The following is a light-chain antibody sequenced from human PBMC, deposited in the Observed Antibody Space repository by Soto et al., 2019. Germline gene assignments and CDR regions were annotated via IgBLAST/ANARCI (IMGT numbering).Light chain of an antibody. CDR1: QDISSW. J-gene: IGKJ4*01. CDR3: QQADTFPLS. Sequence: QITQSPSSVSASVGDRVTISCRASQDISSWLAWYQHKPGKAPNLLIYAASSFQSGVPSRFSGSGSGRDFTLTIDSLQPEDSATYYCQQADTFPLSFGGGTTVEIK. CDR2: AAS. V-gene: IGKV1D-12*01.